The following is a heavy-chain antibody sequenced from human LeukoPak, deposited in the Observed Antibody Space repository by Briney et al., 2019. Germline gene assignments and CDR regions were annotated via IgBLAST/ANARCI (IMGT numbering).Heavy chain of an antibody. J-gene: IGHJ4*01. CDR3: TRVLVCGSGDY. CDR1: GYTFTSYG. Sequence: APGKVSCKASGYTFTSYGISWVRHAPGHGLERMGWISAYNGNTNYVQKLQGTVTMTTDTSTSPAYMEPRSLRPDATAVYYCTRVLVCGSGDYWGHGTLVTVSS. D-gene: IGHD2-15*01. V-gene: IGHV1-18*01. CDR2: ISAYNGNT.